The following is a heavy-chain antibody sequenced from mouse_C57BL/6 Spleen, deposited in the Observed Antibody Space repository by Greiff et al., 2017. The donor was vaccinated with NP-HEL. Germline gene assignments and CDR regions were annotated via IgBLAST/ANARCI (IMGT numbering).Heavy chain of an antibody. D-gene: IGHD2-14*01. CDR3: ARKNRGYAMDY. J-gene: IGHJ4*01. CDR1: GFSLTSYG. Sequence: QVQLQQSGPGLVQPSQSLSISCTVSGFSLTSYGVHWVRQSPGKGLEWLGVIWRGGSTDYNAAFISRLSISKDNSKSQVFFKMSSLQADDTAIYYCARKNRGYAMDYWGQGTSVTVSS. V-gene: IGHV2-2*01. CDR2: IWRGGST.